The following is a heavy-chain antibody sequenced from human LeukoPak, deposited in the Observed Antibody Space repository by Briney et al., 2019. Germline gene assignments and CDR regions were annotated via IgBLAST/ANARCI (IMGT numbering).Heavy chain of an antibody. Sequence: SSETLSLTCTVSGGSISSSSYYWGWIRQPPGKGLEWIGSIYYSGSTYYNPSLKSRVTISVNTSKNQFSLKLSSVTAADTAVYYCARGGADLDVWGKGTTVTISS. CDR3: ARGGADLDV. CDR2: IYYSGST. J-gene: IGHJ6*04. CDR1: GGSISSSSYY. D-gene: IGHD2-21*02. V-gene: IGHV4-39*07.